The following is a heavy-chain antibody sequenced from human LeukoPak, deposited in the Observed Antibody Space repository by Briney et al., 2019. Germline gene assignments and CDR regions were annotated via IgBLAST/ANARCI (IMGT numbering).Heavy chain of an antibody. CDR2: IYSGGST. CDR1: GFTVSSNY. D-gene: IGHD1-1*01. V-gene: IGHV3-66*01. Sequence: GGSLRLSCAASGFTVSSNYMSWVRQAPGKGLEWVSVIYSGGSTYYADSVKGRFTISRDNSKNTLYLQMNSLRAEDTAVYYCARDLCATGRSDYWGQGTLVTVPS. J-gene: IGHJ4*02. CDR3: ARDLCATGRSDY.